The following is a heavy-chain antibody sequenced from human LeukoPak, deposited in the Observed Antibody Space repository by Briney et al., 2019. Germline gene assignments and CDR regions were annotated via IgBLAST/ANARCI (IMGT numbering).Heavy chain of an antibody. CDR2: ISYDGSNK. Sequence: GGSLRLSCAASGFTFSSYGMHWVRQAPGKGLEWVAVISYDGSNKYYADSVKGRFTISRDNPKNTLYLQMNSLRAEDTAVYYCAKDWDILDYWGQGTLVTVSS. CDR1: GFTFSSYG. CDR3: AKDWDILDY. J-gene: IGHJ4*02. V-gene: IGHV3-30*18. D-gene: IGHD3-9*01.